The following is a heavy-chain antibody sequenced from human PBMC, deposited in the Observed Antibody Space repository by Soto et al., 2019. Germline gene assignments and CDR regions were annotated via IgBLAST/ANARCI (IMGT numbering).Heavy chain of an antibody. CDR1: GFTFSSYS. D-gene: IGHD1-20*01. CDR3: AREIRRYGDV. J-gene: IGHJ6*02. V-gene: IGHV3-48*02. Sequence: EVQLVESGGGLVQPGGSLRLSCAASGFTFSSYSMNWVRQAPGKGLEWVSYISSSSSTIYYADSVKGRFTISRDNAKNSLYLQMNSRRDEDTAVYYCAREIRRYGDVWGQGTTVTVSS. CDR2: ISSSSSTI.